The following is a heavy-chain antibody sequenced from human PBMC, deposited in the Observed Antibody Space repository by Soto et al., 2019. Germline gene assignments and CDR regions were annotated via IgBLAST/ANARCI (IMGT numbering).Heavy chain of an antibody. CDR1: NASITSSGYY. J-gene: IGHJ4*02. CDR2: IYHSGST. CDR3: ARMSGTYYVPDY. D-gene: IGHD1-26*01. V-gene: IGHV4-31*03. Sequence: QVQLQESGPRLVEASQTLSLTCTVSNASITSSGYYWSWVRQPPGKRLEWIGYIYHSGSTFYSPSLQSRLTMSVDTSNNQSSLTLRSVTAADTAVYHCARMSGTYYVPDYWGQGTLVTVSS.